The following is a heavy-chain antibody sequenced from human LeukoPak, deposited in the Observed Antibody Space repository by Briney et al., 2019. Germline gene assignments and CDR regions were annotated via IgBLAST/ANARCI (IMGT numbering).Heavy chain of an antibody. CDR3: ARVRLGSGWSLFDF. V-gene: IGHV3-48*03. Sequence: GGSLRLSCAASGFTFSSYEMNWVRQAPGKGLDWVSFISSSGTTIYYADSVKGRFTISRDISQNTLYLQMNSLRAEDTAVYYCARVRLGSGWSLFDFWGQGTLVTVSS. CDR1: GFTFSSYE. CDR2: ISSSGTTI. J-gene: IGHJ4*02. D-gene: IGHD6-19*01.